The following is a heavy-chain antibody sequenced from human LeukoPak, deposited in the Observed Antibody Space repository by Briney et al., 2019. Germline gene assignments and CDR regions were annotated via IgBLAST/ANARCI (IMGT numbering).Heavy chain of an antibody. D-gene: IGHD3-22*01. Sequence: PGGSLRLSCVASGFTFSSNWMHWVRQGPGKGLAWVSRITSDGRTTSYADSVKGRFTISRDNGKNTLYLQMNSLRAEDTAVYHCSTSGFSLMRYLQHWVQGTLVTVSS. J-gene: IGHJ1*01. CDR2: ITSDGRTT. CDR1: GFTFSSNW. CDR3: STSGFSLMRYLQH. V-gene: IGHV3-74*01.